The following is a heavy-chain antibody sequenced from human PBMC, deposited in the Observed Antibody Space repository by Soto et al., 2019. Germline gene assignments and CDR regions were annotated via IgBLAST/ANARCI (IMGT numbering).Heavy chain of an antibody. D-gene: IGHD5-12*01. J-gene: IGHJ6*02. CDR3: AKDSGYNGYDVYDYYYGMDV. CDR2: TSDDGSNK. Sequence: QLQLVESGGGVVQPGRSLRLSCAASGFTFSLYGMHWVRQAPGRGLEWVAVTSDDGSNKFYADSVKGRFTIARDNTKNTLYQETNSLRPEHTAVYFCAKDSGYNGYDVYDYYYGMDVWGQGTTVTVSS. V-gene: IGHV3-30*18. CDR1: GFTFSLYG.